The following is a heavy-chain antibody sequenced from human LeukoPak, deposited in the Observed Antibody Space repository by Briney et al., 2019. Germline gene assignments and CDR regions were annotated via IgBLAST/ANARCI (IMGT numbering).Heavy chain of an antibody. CDR1: GYTFTSYD. CDR3: ATNYYDSSGYYSYDY. CDR2: INPSGGST. D-gene: IGHD3-22*01. J-gene: IGHJ4*02. V-gene: IGHV1-46*01. Sequence: ASVKVSCKASGYTFTSYDINWVRQAPGQGLEWMGIINPSGGSTSYAQRFQGRVTMTEDTSTDTAYMELSSLRSEDTAVYYCATNYYDSSGYYSYDYWGQGTLVTVSS.